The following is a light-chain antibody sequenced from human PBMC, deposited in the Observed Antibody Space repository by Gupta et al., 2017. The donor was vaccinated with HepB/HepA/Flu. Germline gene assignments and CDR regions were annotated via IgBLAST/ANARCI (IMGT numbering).Light chain of an antibody. V-gene: IGLV8-61*01. CDR3: ALYMGSAIWV. Sequence: QTVVTQEPSFSVSPGGTVTLTCGFSSGSVSTSYFPSWYQQTPGQAPRTLIYNTNTRSSGVPDRFSGSILGNKAALTITGAQANDESDYYCALYMGSAIWVFGGGTKLTVL. CDR2: NTN. CDR1: SGSVSTSYF. J-gene: IGLJ3*02.